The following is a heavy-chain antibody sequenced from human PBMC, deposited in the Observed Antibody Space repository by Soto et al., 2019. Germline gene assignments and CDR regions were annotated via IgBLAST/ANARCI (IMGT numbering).Heavy chain of an antibody. CDR1: GFTFSSYA. J-gene: IGHJ4*02. Sequence: GGSLRLSCAASGFTFSSYAMSWVRQAPGKGLEWVSAISGSGGSTYYADSVKGRFTISRDNSKNTLYLQMNSLRAEDTAVYYCANLFGGGYSYGYGPDYWGQGTLVTVSS. CDR3: ANLFGGGYSYGYGPDY. V-gene: IGHV3-23*01. CDR2: ISGSGGST. D-gene: IGHD5-18*01.